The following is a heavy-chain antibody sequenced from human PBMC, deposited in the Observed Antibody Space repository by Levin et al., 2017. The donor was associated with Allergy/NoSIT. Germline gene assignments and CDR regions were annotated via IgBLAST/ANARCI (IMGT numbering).Heavy chain of an antibody. J-gene: IGHJ6*03. CDR3: ARDAFPSYYYYMDV. Sequence: ETLSLTCAASGFTFSSYWMNWVRQAPGKGLEWVANIRQDGNKKYYGDSVKGRFTISRDNAENSLYLQMNDLRAEDTAVYYCARDAFPSYYYYMDVWGKGTAVTVSS. CDR1: GFTFSSYW. V-gene: IGHV3-7*03. CDR2: IRQDGNKK. D-gene: IGHD3-3*02.